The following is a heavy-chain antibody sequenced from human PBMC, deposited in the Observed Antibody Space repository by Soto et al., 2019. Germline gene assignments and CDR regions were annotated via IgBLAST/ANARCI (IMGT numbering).Heavy chain of an antibody. CDR2: ISGSGGST. J-gene: IGHJ4*02. CDR1: GFTFSSYA. Sequence: EVQLLESGGGLVQPGGSLRLSCAASGFTFSSYAMSWVRQAPGKGLEWVSAISGSGGSTYYAYSVKGRFTISRDNSKNTLYLQMNSLRAEDTAVYYCAKYRAYCGGDCRENFDYWGQGTLVTVSS. CDR3: AKYRAYCGGDCRENFDY. V-gene: IGHV3-23*01. D-gene: IGHD2-21*02.